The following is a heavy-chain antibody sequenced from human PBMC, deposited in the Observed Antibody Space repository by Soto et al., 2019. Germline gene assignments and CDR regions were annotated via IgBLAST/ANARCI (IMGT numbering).Heavy chain of an antibody. D-gene: IGHD3-16*01. CDR1: GFTVSNNY. J-gene: IGHJ4*02. CDR3: ARLYAGSYVDY. CDR2: IYSGGST. V-gene: IGHV3-53*01. Sequence: GGSLRLSCAASGFTVSNNYMTWVRQAPGKGLEWVSVIYSGGSTYYADSVKGRFSISRDNSKNTLYLQMNSLRAEDTAVYYCARLYAGSYVDYWGQGTLVTVSS.